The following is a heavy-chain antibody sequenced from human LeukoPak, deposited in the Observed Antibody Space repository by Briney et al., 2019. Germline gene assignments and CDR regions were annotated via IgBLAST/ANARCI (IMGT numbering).Heavy chain of an antibody. CDR1: GGSISSGSYY. V-gene: IGHV4-61*02. D-gene: IGHD3-10*01. Sequence: PSETLSLTCTVSGGSISSGSYYWSWIRQPAGKGLEWIGRIYTSGSTNYNPSLKSRVTISVDTSKNQFSLKLSSVTAADTAVYYCARDTYYYGSGSYYKIFDYWGQGTLVTVSS. CDR2: IYTSGST. J-gene: IGHJ4*02. CDR3: ARDTYYYGSGSYYKIFDY.